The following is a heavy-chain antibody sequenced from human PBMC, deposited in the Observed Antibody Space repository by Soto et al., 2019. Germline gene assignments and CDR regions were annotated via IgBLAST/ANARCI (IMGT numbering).Heavy chain of an antibody. D-gene: IGHD2-2*02. CDR3: ASIPPGPRTSASFDY. J-gene: IGHJ4*02. Sequence: GGSLRLSCAASGFTFSSYSMNWVRQAPGKGLEWVSYISSSSGTIYYADSVKGRFTISRDNAKNSLYLQMNSLRAEDTAVHYCASIPPGPRTSASFDYWGQGTLVTVSS. V-gene: IGHV3-48*01. CDR1: GFTFSSYS. CDR2: ISSSSGTI.